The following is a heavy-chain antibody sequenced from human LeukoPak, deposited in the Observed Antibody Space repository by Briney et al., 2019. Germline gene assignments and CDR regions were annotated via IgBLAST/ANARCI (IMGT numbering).Heavy chain of an antibody. J-gene: IGHJ6*03. V-gene: IGHV1-69*13. Sequence: SVKVSCKASGGTFSSYAISWVRQAPEQGLEWMGGIIPIFGTANYAQKFQGRVTITADESTSTAYMELSSLRSEDTAVYYCARGMVRGWETNYYYYMDVWGKGTTVTISS. CDR1: GGTFSSYA. CDR3: ARGMVRGWETNYYYYMDV. D-gene: IGHD3-10*01. CDR2: IIPIFGTA.